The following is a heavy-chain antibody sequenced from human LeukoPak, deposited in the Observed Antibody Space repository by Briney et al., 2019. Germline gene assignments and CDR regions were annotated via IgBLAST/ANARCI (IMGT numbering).Heavy chain of an antibody. Sequence: SETLSLTCTASGDSFSSYYWSWIRQPAGKGLEWIGRIYTSGSTNYNPSLKSRVTMSVDTSRNQFSLKLSSVTAADTAVYYCARVVWGTVAGRGNWFDPWGQGTLVTVSS. V-gene: IGHV4-4*07. CDR3: ARVVWGTVAGRGNWFDP. D-gene: IGHD6-19*01. CDR2: IYTSGST. J-gene: IGHJ5*02. CDR1: GDSFSSYY.